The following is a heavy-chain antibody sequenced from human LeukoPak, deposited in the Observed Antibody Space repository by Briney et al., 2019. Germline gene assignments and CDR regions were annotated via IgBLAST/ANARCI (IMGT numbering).Heavy chain of an antibody. D-gene: IGHD6-19*01. CDR1: GGSISSSSYY. CDR3: ARDEAVAGTGTYFDY. Sequence: NSSETLSLTCTVSGGSISSSSYYWGWIRQPPGKGLEWIGSIYYSGSTYYNPSLKSRVTISVDTSKNQFSLKLSSVTAADTAVYYCARDEAVAGTGTYFDYWGQGTLVTVSS. J-gene: IGHJ4*02. CDR2: IYYSGST. V-gene: IGHV4-39*07.